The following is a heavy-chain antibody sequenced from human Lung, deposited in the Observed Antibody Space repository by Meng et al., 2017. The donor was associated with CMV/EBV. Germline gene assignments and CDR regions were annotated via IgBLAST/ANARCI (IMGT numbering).Heavy chain of an antibody. D-gene: IGHD5-24*01. CDR2: IYFSGNT. CDR1: GGSISSSSYY. Sequence: QWQLREAGPGQVHPSGPLSLTCSVSGGSISSSSYYWGWIRQSPGKGLEWIGSIYFSGNTYYNPSLKSRVTMSVGTAQNKFSLTLRSVTAADTAVYYCVTETGYNYDNWGQGALVTVSS. J-gene: IGHJ4*02. V-gene: IGHV4-39*07. CDR3: VTETGYNYDN.